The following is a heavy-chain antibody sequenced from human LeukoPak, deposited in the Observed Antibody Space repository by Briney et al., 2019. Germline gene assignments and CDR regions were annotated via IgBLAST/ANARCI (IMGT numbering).Heavy chain of an antibody. CDR3: ARGLGSSFFYYYYMDV. CDR2: IIPIFGTS. CDR1: GGTFSTYA. V-gene: IGHV1-69*13. D-gene: IGHD1-26*01. J-gene: IGHJ6*03. Sequence: GASVKVSRKASGGTFSTYAISWVRQAPGQGLEWMGGIIPIFGTSNYAQSFQGRVTITADESTSTAYMELSRLRSDDTAVYYCARGLGSSFFYYYYMDVWGKGTTVTVSS.